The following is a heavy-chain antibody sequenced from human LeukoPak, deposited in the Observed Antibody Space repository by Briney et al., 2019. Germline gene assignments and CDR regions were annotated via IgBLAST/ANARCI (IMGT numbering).Heavy chain of an antibody. CDR1: GGSFSGYY. D-gene: IGHD4-17*01. CDR2: INHSGST. J-gene: IGHJ4*02. Sequence: SETLSLTCAVYGGSFSGYYWSWIRQPPGKGLEWIGEINHSGSTNYNPSLKSRVTISVDTSKNQFSLKLSSVTAADTAVYYCAREGPTVTRIIDYWGQGTLVPSPQ. V-gene: IGHV4-34*01. CDR3: AREGPTVTRIIDY.